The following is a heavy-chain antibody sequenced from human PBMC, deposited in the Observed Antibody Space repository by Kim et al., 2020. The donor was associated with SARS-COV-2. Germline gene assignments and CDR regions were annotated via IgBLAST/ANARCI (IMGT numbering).Heavy chain of an antibody. D-gene: IGHD3-9*01. Sequence: SVKVSCKASGFTFRNSAVQWVRPARGQGLEWIGWVVVCSGVKKYAQKFQERVIITRDMSTSTAYMELSSLRSEDTALYYCAAGTGYYSPDYWGQGTLVT. CDR3: AAGTGYYSPDY. CDR1: GFTFRNSA. CDR2: VVVCSGVK. J-gene: IGHJ4*02. V-gene: IGHV1-58*01.